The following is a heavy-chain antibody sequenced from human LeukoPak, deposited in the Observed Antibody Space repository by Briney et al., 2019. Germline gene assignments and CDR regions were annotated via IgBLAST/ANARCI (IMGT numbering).Heavy chain of an antibody. CDR3: ARDGLQQWLANWFDP. J-gene: IGHJ5*02. D-gene: IGHD6-19*01. V-gene: IGHV1-24*01. Sequence: ASVKVSCKVSGYTLTELSMHWVRQAPGKGLEWMGGFDPEDGETIYAQKFQGRVTMTEDTSTDTAYMELSSLRSDDTAVYYCARDGLQQWLANWFDPWGQGTLVTVSP. CDR2: FDPEDGET. CDR1: GYTLTELS.